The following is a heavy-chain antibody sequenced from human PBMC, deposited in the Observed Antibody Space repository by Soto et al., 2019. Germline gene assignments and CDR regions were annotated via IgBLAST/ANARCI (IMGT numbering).Heavy chain of an antibody. CDR2: INYSGST. Sequence: TSETLSLTCTVSGGSISSGAYYWTWIRQHPGKGLEWIGYINYSGSTFYNTSLESRATISVDTSKNQFSLKLSSVTAADTAVYYCARVLRITMIVVVDPDAFDIWGQGTMVTVSS. CDR1: GGSISSGAYY. J-gene: IGHJ3*02. V-gene: IGHV4-31*03. D-gene: IGHD3-22*01. CDR3: ARVLRITMIVVVDPDAFDI.